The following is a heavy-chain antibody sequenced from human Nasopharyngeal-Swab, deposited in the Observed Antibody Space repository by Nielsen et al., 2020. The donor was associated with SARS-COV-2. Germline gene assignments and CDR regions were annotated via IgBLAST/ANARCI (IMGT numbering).Heavy chain of an antibody. D-gene: IGHD2-2*01. CDR2: INHSGST. Sequence: WIRQPPGKGLEWIGEINHSGSTNYNPSLKSRVTISVDTSKNQFSLKLSSVTAADTAVYYCARDTIGYCSSTSCYQYYYYYMDVWGKGTTVTV. CDR3: ARDTIGYCSSTSCYQYYYYYMDV. V-gene: IGHV4-34*01. J-gene: IGHJ6*03.